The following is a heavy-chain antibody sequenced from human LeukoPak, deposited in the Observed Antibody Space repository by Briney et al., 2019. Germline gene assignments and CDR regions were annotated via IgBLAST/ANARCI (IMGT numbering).Heavy chain of an antibody. CDR3: AKDRGRYAGIYLAY. Sequence: PSETLSLTCTVSGVSTSSGYWSWIRQPAGKGLEWLGRVSTSLTTYYNPSLKSRVTMSLDTSENQFFLKLTSVTAADTAVYYCAKDRGRYAGIYLAYWGQGTLVTVSS. V-gene: IGHV4-4*07. J-gene: IGHJ4*02. CDR2: VSTSLTT. CDR1: GVSTSSGY. D-gene: IGHD2-2*01.